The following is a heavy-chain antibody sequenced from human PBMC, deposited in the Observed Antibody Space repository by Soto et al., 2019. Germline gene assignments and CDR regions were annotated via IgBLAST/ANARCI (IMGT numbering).Heavy chain of an antibody. D-gene: IGHD2-2*01. V-gene: IGHV3-23*01. CDR1: GFPFSSYA. CDR2: FSGSGGST. Sequence: SQRLSRTVYGFPFSSYAMRWLTQAPGKGLEWVSAFSGSGGSTYYADSVKGRFTISRDNSKNTLYLQMNSLRAEDTAVYYCAKADQSRPNWFDPWGQGTLVTVSS. CDR3: AKADQSRPNWFDP. J-gene: IGHJ5*02.